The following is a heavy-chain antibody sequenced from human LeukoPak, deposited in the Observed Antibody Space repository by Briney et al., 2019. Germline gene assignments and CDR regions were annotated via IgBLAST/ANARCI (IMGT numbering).Heavy chain of an antibody. D-gene: IGHD3-10*01. V-gene: IGHV3-9*01. J-gene: IGHJ6*02. CDR3: ARDGLLWFGELLYGMDV. CDR2: ISWNSGSI. CDR1: GFTFDDYA. Sequence: PGRSLRLSCAASGFTFDDYAMHWVRQAPGKGLEWVSGISWNSGSIGYADSVKGRFTISRDNAKNSLYLQMNSLRAEDTAVYYCARDGLLWFGELLYGMDVWGQGTSVTVSS.